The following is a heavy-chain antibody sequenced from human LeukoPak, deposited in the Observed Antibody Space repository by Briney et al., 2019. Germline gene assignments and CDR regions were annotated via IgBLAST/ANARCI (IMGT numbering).Heavy chain of an antibody. J-gene: IGHJ4*02. CDR3: ARDLGNWGWNDF. CDR1: GFTFSSYV. CDR2: IWYDGFNK. D-gene: IGHD7-27*01. Sequence: HPGRSLRLSCAASGFTFSSYVMHWVRQAPGKGLEWVAVIWYDGFNKYYADSVKGRFTISRDNSKNTLYLQMHSLRAEDTAVYYCARDLGNWGWNDFWGQGTLVTVSS. V-gene: IGHV3-33*01.